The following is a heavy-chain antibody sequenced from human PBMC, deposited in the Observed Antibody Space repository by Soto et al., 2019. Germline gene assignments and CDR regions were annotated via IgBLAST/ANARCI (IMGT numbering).Heavy chain of an antibody. Sequence: GSLRLSCAASGFTFSSYWMHWVRQAPGKGLVWVSRINSDGSSTSYADSVKGRFTISRDNAKNTLYLQMNSLRAEDTAVYYCARTSYYDFWSGYYGHDYYYYGMDVWGQGTTVTVSS. CDR2: INSDGSST. CDR1: GFTFSSYW. CDR3: ARTSYYDFWSGYYGHDYYYYGMDV. J-gene: IGHJ6*02. D-gene: IGHD3-3*01. V-gene: IGHV3-74*01.